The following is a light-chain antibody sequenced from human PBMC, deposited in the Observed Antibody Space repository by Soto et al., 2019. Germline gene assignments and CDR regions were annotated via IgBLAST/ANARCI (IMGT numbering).Light chain of an antibody. J-gene: IGKJ1*01. CDR2: DAS. V-gene: IGKV3-11*01. CDR3: LHRTHWWT. Sequence: EIVLTQSPATLSLSPGERATLSCRASQSVSHYLAWYQQKPGQAPRLLIYDASNRATGIPARFSGSGSGTDFTLTISSLEPEDFTVYYCLHRTHWWTFGQGTRVEIK. CDR1: QSVSHY.